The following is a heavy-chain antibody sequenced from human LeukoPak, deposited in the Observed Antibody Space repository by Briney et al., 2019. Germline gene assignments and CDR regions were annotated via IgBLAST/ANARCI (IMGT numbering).Heavy chain of an antibody. J-gene: IGHJ5*02. V-gene: IGHV4-59*08. CDR1: GGSIRSYN. CDR2: MHHSGST. CDR3: ARHAAVEGSSGWSPLWWFDP. D-gene: IGHD6-19*01. Sequence: PSETLSLTCTASGGSIRSYNWSWIRQPPGKGLEWIGYMHHSGSTKHNPYLKSRVTISVDTSKSQFSLKLSSVTAADTAVYYCARHAAVEGSSGWSPLWWFDPWGQGTLVTVSS.